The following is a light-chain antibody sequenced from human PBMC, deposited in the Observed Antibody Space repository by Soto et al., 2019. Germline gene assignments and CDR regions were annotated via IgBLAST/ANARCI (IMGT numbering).Light chain of an antibody. CDR1: SSDAGAYKY. CDR3: TSYAGSNIGV. V-gene: IGLV2-8*01. Sequence: QSVLTQPPSASGSPGQSVTISCTGTSSDAGAYKYVSWYQQYPGKAPKLMIYEVSKRPSGVPDRFSGSKSGNTASLTVSGLQAEDEADYYCTSYAGSNIGVFGGGTKLTVL. J-gene: IGLJ3*02. CDR2: EVS.